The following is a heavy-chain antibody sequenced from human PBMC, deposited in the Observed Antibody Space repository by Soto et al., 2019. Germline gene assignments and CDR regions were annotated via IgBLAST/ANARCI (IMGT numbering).Heavy chain of an antibody. CDR2: ISKTGNTI. CDR3: VREAESHDYKFCDWKDV. Sequence: GGSLRLSCSASRFSFSSYDMHWVRHAPWKGLECISYISKTGNTIYYADSVKGRFTISRDNAKNALYLQMNSLRAGDTAVYYCVREAESHDYKFCDWKDVWRQATTLTV. J-gene: IGHJ6*02. V-gene: IGHV3-48*03. D-gene: IGHD5-12*01. CDR1: RFSFSSYD.